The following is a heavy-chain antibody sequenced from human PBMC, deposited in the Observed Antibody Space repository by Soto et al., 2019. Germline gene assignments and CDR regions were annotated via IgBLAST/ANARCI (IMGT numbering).Heavy chain of an antibody. Sequence: GESLKISFKGSGYTFTDYWIGWVRQLPGKGLEWMGIIYPGDSDTRYSPSFQSHVTITVDTSTSTAYLQWNTLTASDTAMYYCARRISNFRYYYDAMNVWGQGTAVT. CDR1: GYTFTDYW. J-gene: IGHJ6*02. D-gene: IGHD3-3*02. V-gene: IGHV5-51*01. CDR2: IYPGDSDT. CDR3: ARRISNFRYYYDAMNV.